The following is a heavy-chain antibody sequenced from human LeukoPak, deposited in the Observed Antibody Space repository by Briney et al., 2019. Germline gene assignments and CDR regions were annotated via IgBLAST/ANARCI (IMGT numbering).Heavy chain of an antibody. CDR3: ARGPYIVGATSWLDP. CDR2: INHSGST. J-gene: IGHJ5*02. D-gene: IGHD1-26*01. CDR1: GGSFSGYY. Sequence: SETLSLTCAVYGGSFSGYYWSWIRQPPGKGLEWIGEINHSGSTNYNPSLKSRVTISVDTSKNQFSLKLSSVTAADTAVYYCARGPYIVGATSWLDPWGQGTLVTVSS. V-gene: IGHV4-34*01.